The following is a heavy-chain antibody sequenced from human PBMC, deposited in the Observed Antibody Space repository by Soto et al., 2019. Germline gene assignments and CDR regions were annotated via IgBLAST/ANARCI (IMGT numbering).Heavy chain of an antibody. Sequence: TLALTGTVSGGSISSGGYYWSWIREHPGKGLEWIGYIYYSGSTYYNPSLKSRVTISVGTSKNQFSLKLSSVTAADTAVYYCPRAATGYSGYDYNCFYPWGQGTLVTVSS. D-gene: IGHD5-12*01. CDR1: GGSISSGGYY. CDR3: PRAATGYSGYDYNCFYP. CDR2: IYYSGST. V-gene: IGHV4-31*03. J-gene: IGHJ5*02.